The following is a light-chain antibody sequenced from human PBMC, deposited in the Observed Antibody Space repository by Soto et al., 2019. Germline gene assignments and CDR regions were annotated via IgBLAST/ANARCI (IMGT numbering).Light chain of an antibody. CDR1: QSIGSW. Sequence: DIHITQDPCSLSVSVGYRFTISCLASQSIGSWLAWYQQKPGKAPKLLIYEASTLQSGVPSRFSGSGSGTEFTLTISSLRPDDFATYQCQQYDSYSWTFGHGTRLEIK. CDR3: QQYDSYSWT. J-gene: IGKJ5*01. V-gene: IGKV1-5*01. CDR2: EAS.